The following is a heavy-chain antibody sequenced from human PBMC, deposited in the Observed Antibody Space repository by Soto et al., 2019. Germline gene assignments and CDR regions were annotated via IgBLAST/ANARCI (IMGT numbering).Heavy chain of an antibody. D-gene: IGHD3-16*01. J-gene: IGHJ5*02. CDR2: VFHSGST. V-gene: IGHV4-31*01. CDR1: RGSINSGGYY. Sequence: QVQLQESGPGLLKPSQTLSLICTVSRGSINSGGYYWHWIRQHPGKGLEWIGYVFHSGSTYYNPSYRILVTTSMDPSKNQFSLNLSSVTAADTAIYYCARGGGEDNYFGPWGQGTLVTVSS. CDR3: ARGGGEDNYFGP.